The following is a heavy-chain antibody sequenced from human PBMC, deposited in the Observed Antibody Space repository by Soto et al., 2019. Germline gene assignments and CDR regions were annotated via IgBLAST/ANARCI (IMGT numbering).Heavy chain of an antibody. Sequence: LSLTCTVSGYSITSGYYWSWIRQTPGKGLEWIGCVHDSGSTNYNPSLKGRVTMSLHTSKSQFSLNLSSVTAADSATYYCARGTRALITSFFAYWGQGIPVTVSS. CDR2: VHDSGST. CDR3: ARGTRALITSFFAY. CDR1: GYSITSGYY. J-gene: IGHJ4*02. D-gene: IGHD1-20*01. V-gene: IGHV4-38-2*02.